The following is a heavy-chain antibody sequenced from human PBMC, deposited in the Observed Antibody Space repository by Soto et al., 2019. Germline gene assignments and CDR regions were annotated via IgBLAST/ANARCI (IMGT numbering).Heavy chain of an antibody. D-gene: IGHD5-12*01. J-gene: IGHJ6*02. CDR1: GYTFTGYY. V-gene: IGHV1-2*02. CDR3: ARDRSGYDYDYYGMDV. CDR2: INPNSGGT. Sequence: ASVKVSCKASGYTFTGYYMHWLRQAPGQGLEWMGWINPNSGGTNYAQKFQGRVTMTRDTSISTAYMELSRLRSDDTAVYYCARDRSGYDYDYYGMDVWGQGTTVTVSS.